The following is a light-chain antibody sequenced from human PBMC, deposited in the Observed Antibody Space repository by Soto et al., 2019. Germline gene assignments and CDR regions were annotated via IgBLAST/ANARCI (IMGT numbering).Light chain of an antibody. CDR1: QSVSSN. CDR2: GAS. J-gene: IGKJ1*01. CDR3: QQYNNWPWT. V-gene: IGKV3-15*01. Sequence: EIVMTQSPATLSVSPGERATLSCRASQSVSSNLAWYQQKPGQAPRLLIYGASTRAPGIPARFSGSGSGTEFTLTIGSLQSEDFAVYYCQQYNNWPWTFGQGTKVEIK.